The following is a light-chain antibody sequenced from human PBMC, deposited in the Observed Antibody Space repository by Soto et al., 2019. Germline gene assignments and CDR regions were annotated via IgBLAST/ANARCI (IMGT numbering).Light chain of an antibody. Sequence: EIVLTQSPATLSLSPGERATLSCRASQSLSSNFLAWYQQKPGQPPRLLIYDSSTRATGFPDRFSGSGSGTEFTLTISSLQSEDFAVYYCQQYSNWPPITFGQGTRREIK. CDR1: QSLSSN. V-gene: IGKV3D-20*02. CDR2: DSS. J-gene: IGKJ5*01. CDR3: QQYSNWPPIT.